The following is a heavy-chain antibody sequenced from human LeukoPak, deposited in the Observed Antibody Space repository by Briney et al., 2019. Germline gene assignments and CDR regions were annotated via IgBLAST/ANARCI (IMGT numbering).Heavy chain of an antibody. V-gene: IGHV4-4*09. J-gene: IGHJ5*02. CDR1: GGSITSDY. CDR3: AMSPARGAWFDP. D-gene: IGHD4/OR15-4a*01. Sequence: PSETLSLTCSVSGGSITSDYWSWIRQSPGKGLEWIGFIYDSGSTIYNPSLKSRVTISVDTSKNQFSLKLRSVTAADTAIYYCAMSPARGAWFDPWGQGTLVTVSS. CDR2: IYDSGST.